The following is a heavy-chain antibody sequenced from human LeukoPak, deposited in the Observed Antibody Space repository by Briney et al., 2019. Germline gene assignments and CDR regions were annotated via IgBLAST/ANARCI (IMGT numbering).Heavy chain of an antibody. J-gene: IGHJ4*02. D-gene: IGHD1-26*01. CDR2: ISSSGSTI. V-gene: IGHV3-11*04. Sequence: SGGSLRLSCAASGFTFSDYYMSWIRQAPGKGLEWVSYISSSGSTIYYADSVKGRFTISRDNAKNSPYLQMNSLRAEDTAVYYCARDSGSYYTDPFDYWGQGTLVTVSS. CDR1: GFTFSDYY. CDR3: ARDSGSYYTDPFDY.